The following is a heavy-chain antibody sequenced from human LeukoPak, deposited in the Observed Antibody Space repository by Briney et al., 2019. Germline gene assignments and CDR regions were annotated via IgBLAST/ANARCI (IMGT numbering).Heavy chain of an antibody. D-gene: IGHD3-22*01. CDR1: AYTFTGYY. CDR3: ARERYFDSSGHPGGHAFDI. Sequence: ASVKVSCKASAYTFTGYYIHWVRQAPGQGLEWIGWINPTTADIYYAQPFQGRVAMTRDTSLNVAYMEMSSLKYDDSAVYYCARERYFDSSGHPGGHAFDIWGQGTLVTVSS. J-gene: IGHJ3*02. CDR2: INPTTADI. V-gene: IGHV1-2*02.